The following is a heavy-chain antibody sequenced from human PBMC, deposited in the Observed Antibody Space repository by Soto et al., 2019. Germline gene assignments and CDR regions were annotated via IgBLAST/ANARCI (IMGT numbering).Heavy chain of an antibody. Sequence: ASVKVSCKASGYIFTGYYMHWVRQAPGQGLEWMGWINPNSGGTNYAQKFQGWVTMTRDTSISTAYMELSRPRSDDTAVYYCARDRSEHRSTGTLDDGGQGTLVTVSS. CDR2: INPNSGGT. J-gene: IGHJ4*02. CDR1: GYIFTGYY. V-gene: IGHV1-2*04. D-gene: IGHD1-1*01. CDR3: ARDRSEHRSTGTLDD.